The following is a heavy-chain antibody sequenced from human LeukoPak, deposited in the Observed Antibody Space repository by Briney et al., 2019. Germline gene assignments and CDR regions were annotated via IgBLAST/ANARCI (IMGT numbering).Heavy chain of an antibody. D-gene: IGHD3-22*01. J-gene: IGHJ3*02. CDR2: IYTSGST. CDR3: ARESSGYYYDPYDAFDI. Sequence: SETLSLTCTVSGGSISSYYWSWIRQPAGKGLEWIGRIYTSGSTNYNPSLKSRVTMSVDTSKNQFSLKLSSVTAADTAVYYCARESSGYYYDPYDAFDIWGQGTMVTVSS. CDR1: GGSISSYY. V-gene: IGHV4-4*07.